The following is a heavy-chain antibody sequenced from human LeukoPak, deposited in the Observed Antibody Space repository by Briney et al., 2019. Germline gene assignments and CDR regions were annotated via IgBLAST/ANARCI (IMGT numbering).Heavy chain of an antibody. CDR3: ARAGGYCSSTSCSFDY. CDR1: GGTFSSYA. D-gene: IGHD2-2*01. Sequence: ASVTVSCKASGGTFSSYAISWVRQAPGQGLEWMGGIIPIFGTANYAQKFQGRVTITADESTSTAYMELSSLRSEDTAVYYCARAGGYCSSTSCSFDYWGQGTLDTVSS. J-gene: IGHJ4*02. V-gene: IGHV1-69*13. CDR2: IIPIFGTA.